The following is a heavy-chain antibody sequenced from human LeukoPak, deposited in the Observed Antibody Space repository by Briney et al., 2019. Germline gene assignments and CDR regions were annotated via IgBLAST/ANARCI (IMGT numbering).Heavy chain of an antibody. D-gene: IGHD4-11*01. CDR1: GDSINTGGYY. V-gene: IGHV4-31*03. CDR2: IYYTGST. CDR3: ARDPTPGMYYFEY. Sequence: PSETLSLTCTVSGDSINTGGYYWNWIRQHPGKGVEWIGYIYYTGSTYYNPSLKSRPAISLDTSKNRFSLRLSSVTAADTAVYYCARDPTPGMYYFEYWGQGNLVTVSS. J-gene: IGHJ4*02.